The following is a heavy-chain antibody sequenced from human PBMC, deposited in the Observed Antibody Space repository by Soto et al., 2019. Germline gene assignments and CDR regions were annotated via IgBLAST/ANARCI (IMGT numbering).Heavy chain of an antibody. CDR1: GFTFSSYA. CDR3: AKPGIAAAGTYGMDV. D-gene: IGHD6-13*01. CDR2: ISGSGGST. Sequence: GSLRLSCAASGFTFSSYAMSWVRQAPGKGLEWVSAISGSGGSTYCADSVKGRFTISRDNSKNTLYLQMNSLRAEDTAVYYCAKPGIAAAGTYGMDVWGQGTTVTVSS. V-gene: IGHV3-23*01. J-gene: IGHJ6*02.